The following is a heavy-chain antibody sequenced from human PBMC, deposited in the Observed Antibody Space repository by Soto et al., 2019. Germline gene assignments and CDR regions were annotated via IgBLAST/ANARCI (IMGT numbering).Heavy chain of an antibody. CDR3: ARPRGYSYVLPDY. D-gene: IGHD5-18*01. CDR1: GFTFSSYN. Sequence: GGSLRLSCSASGFTFSSYNVNWVRQAPGKGLEWVSYISSSSGTIYYADSVKGRFTISRDNAKNSLYLQMNSLRDEDTAVYYCARPRGYSYVLPDYWGQGTLVTVSS. V-gene: IGHV3-48*02. J-gene: IGHJ4*02. CDR2: ISSSSGTI.